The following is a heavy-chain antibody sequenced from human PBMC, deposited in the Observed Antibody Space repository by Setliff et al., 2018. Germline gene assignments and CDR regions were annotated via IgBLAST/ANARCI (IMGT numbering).Heavy chain of an antibody. Sequence: ASVKVSCKASGYTFGAHYIHWVRQAPGQGFEWMGWINPNSGDTNYAQNFQGRVTMTRDTSITTAYMDLVRLMSHDTAVYFCARVSEQYLAFDYWGKGTRVAVAS. D-gene: IGHD4-4*01. CDR3: ARVSEQYLAFDY. CDR1: GYTFGAHY. J-gene: IGHJ4*02. V-gene: IGHV1-2*02. CDR2: INPNSGDT.